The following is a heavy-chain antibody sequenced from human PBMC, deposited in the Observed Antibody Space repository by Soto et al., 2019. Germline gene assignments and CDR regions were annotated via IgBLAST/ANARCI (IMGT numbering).Heavy chain of an antibody. CDR3: AREVPVVPAAKVMAVGMDV. D-gene: IGHD2-2*01. J-gene: IGHJ6*02. CDR1: GGSNSSGGYC. Sequence: PSETLSRTCTVSGGSNSSGGYCWSWSRQHPGKGLEWIGYIYYSGSTYYNPSLKSRVTISVDTSKNQFSLKLSSVTAADTAVYYCAREVPVVPAAKVMAVGMDVWGQGTTVTVSS. V-gene: IGHV4-31*03. CDR2: IYYSGST.